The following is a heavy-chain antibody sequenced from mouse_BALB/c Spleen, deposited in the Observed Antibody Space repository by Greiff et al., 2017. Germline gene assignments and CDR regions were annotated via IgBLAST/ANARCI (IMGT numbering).Heavy chain of an antibody. CDR1: GYSITSDYA. J-gene: IGHJ2*01. V-gene: IGHV3-2*02. Sequence: EVQLQESGPGLVKPSQSLSLTCTVTGYSITSDYAWNWIRQFPGNKLEWMGYISYSGSTSYNPSLKSRISITRDTSKNQFFLQLNSVTTEDTATYYCARKGSHFDYWGQGTTLTVSS. CDR2: ISYSGST. CDR3: ARKGSHFDY.